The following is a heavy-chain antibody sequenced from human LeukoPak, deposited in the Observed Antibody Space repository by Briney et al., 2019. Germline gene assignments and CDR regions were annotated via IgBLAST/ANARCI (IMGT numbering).Heavy chain of an antibody. J-gene: IGHJ6*02. Sequence: PSETLSLTCTVSGGSISSYYWSWIRAPPGKGLEWIGYIYYSGNTNYNPSLKSRVIMSVDTSKNQFSLKLSSVTAADTAVYFCAVYGWGHPYGLDVWGLGTTVTVSS. V-gene: IGHV4-59*01. D-gene: IGHD3-10*01. CDR3: AVYGWGHPYGLDV. CDR1: GGSISSYY. CDR2: IYYSGNT.